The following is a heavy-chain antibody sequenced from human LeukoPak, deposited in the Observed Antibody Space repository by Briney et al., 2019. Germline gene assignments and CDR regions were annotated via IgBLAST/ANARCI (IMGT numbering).Heavy chain of an antibody. J-gene: IGHJ1*01. CDR1: GYTFNDYG. V-gene: IGHV1-46*02. D-gene: IGHD3-22*01. CDR2: INPSGGST. CDR3: ARMDTSGYSEYFQH. Sequence: ASVKVSCKASGYTFNDYGITWVRQAPGQGLEWMGIINPSGGSTSYAQKLQGRVTMTRDTSTSTVYMEVSSLRSEDTAVYYCARMDTSGYSEYFQHWGQGTLVTVSS.